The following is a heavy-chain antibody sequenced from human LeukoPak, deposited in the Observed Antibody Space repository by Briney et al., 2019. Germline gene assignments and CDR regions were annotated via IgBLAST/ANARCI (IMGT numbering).Heavy chain of an antibody. CDR1: GYTFTGYY. D-gene: IGHD6-6*01. CDR3: ARVAARFSGWFDP. J-gene: IGHJ5*02. CDR2: INPNSGGT. Sequence: ASVKLSCTASGYTFTGYYMHWVRQAPGQGLEWMGRINPNSGGTNYAQKLQGRVTMTRDTSISTAYMELSRLRSDDTAVYYCARVAARFSGWFDPWGQGTLVTVSS. V-gene: IGHV1-2*06.